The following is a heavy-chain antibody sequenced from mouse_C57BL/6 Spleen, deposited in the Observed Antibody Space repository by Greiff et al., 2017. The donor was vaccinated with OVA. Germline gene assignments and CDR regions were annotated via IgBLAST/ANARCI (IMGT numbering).Heavy chain of an antibody. J-gene: IGHJ2*01. CDR3: ARETVNWAGVDY. Sequence: VQLQQPGAELVMPGASVKLSCKASGYTFTSYWMHWVKQRPGQGLEWIGEIDPSDSYTNYNQKFKGKSTLTVDKSSSTAYMQLSSLTSEDSAVYYCARETVNWAGVDYWGQGTTLTVSS. V-gene: IGHV1-69*01. CDR2: IDPSDSYT. D-gene: IGHD4-1*01. CDR1: GYTFTSYW.